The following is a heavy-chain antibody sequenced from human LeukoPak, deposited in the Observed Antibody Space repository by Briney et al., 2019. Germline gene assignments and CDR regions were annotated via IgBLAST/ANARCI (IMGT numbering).Heavy chain of an antibody. J-gene: IGHJ4*02. CDR3: ARVTYGSGIDY. Sequence: GGSLRLSCAASGFTFSSYSMNWVRQAPGKGLEWVSSISSSSSYIYYADSVKGRFTISRDNAKNSLYLQMNSLRAEDTAVYYCARVTYGSGIDYWGQGTLVAVSS. V-gene: IGHV3-21*01. CDR2: ISSSSSYI. CDR1: GFTFSSYS. D-gene: IGHD3-10*01.